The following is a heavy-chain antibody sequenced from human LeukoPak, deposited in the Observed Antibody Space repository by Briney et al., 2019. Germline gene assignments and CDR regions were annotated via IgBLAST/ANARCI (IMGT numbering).Heavy chain of an antibody. Sequence: SETLSLTCAVYGGSFSGYYWSWIRQPPGKGLEWIGEINHSGSTNYNPSLKSRVTISVDTSKNQFSLKLSSVTAADTAVYYCARDYMPLYYYYGMDVWGQGTTVTVSS. V-gene: IGHV4-34*01. CDR1: GGSFSGYY. CDR3: ARDYMPLYYYYGMDV. CDR2: INHSGST. J-gene: IGHJ6*02. D-gene: IGHD4-11*01.